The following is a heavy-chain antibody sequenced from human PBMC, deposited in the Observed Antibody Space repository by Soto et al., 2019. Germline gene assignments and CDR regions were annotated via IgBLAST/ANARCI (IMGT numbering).Heavy chain of an antibody. CDR3: AKDRGSVRGFLEYLDY. CDR2: ISGSGGST. V-gene: IGHV3-23*01. D-gene: IGHD3-3*01. Sequence: PGGSLRLSCAASGFTFSSYAMSWVRQAPGKGLEWVSAISGSGGSTYHADSVKGRFTISRDNSKNTLYLQMNSLRAEDTAVYYCAKDRGSVRGFLEYLDYWGQGTLVTVSS. J-gene: IGHJ4*02. CDR1: GFTFSSYA.